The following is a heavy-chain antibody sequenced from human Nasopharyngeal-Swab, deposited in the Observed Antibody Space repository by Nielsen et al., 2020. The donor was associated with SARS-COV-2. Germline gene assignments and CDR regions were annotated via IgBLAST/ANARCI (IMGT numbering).Heavy chain of an antibody. J-gene: IGHJ3*02. V-gene: IGHV3-64D*06. CDR3: VKDLRGRYGFES. D-gene: IGHD3-16*01. CDR2: INDYEDRL. CDR1: GFTFSIHA. Sequence: ASLKISWSASGFTFSIHAMHWVRQAPGKGLEYVSTINDYEDRLYYADSVKGRFTISRDNSKNTLYLQMSSLRPEDTAVYWCVKDLRGRYGFESWGQGTMVTVSS.